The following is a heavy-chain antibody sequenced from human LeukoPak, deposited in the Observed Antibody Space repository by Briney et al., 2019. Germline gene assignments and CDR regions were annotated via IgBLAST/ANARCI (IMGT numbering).Heavy chain of an antibody. CDR3: ARGLSRCSGGSCYRLDY. CDR2: INHSGST. CDR1: GGSFSGYY. Sequence: SETPSLTCAVYGGSFSGYYWSWIRQPPGKGLEWIGEINHSGSTNYNPSLKSRVTISVDTSKNQFSLKLSSVTAADTAVYYCARGLSRCSGGSCYRLDYWGQGTLVTVSS. J-gene: IGHJ4*02. D-gene: IGHD2-15*01. V-gene: IGHV4-34*01.